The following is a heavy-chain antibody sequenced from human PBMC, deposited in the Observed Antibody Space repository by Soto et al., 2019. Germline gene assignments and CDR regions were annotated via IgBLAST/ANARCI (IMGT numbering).Heavy chain of an antibody. CDR3: ARLHCDSPNCVPLNP. D-gene: IGHD2-2*01. Sequence: PSETLSLTCTVSGGPINDDTYYWGWIRQPPGKGLEWIGSIYYSGTSSYNPSLESRVTMSVDTSKKQLSLRLRSVTAADTAVYYCARLHCDSPNCVPLNPWGQGTLVTVSS. J-gene: IGHJ5*02. V-gene: IGHV4-39*01. CDR2: IYYSGTS. CDR1: GGPINDDTYY.